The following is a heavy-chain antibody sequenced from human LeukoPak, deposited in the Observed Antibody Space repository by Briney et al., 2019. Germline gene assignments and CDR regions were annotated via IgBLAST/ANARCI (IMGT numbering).Heavy chain of an antibody. J-gene: IGHJ6*02. CDR3: ARFKGAYYYDSMDV. D-gene: IGHD3-22*01. V-gene: IGHV4-4*02. CDR1: GGSISSSNW. CDR2: IYYSGST. Sequence: SGTLSLTCAVSGGSISSSNWWSWVRQPPGKGLEWIGYIYYSGSTNYNPSLKSRVTISVDTSKNQFSLKLSSVTAADTAVYYCARFKGAYYYDSMDVGAQGTTVPVSS.